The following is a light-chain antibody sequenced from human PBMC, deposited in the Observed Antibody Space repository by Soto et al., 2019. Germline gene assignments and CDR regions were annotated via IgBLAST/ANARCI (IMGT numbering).Light chain of an antibody. J-gene: IGKJ3*01. V-gene: IGKV3-15*01. CDR1: QGVSRK. Sequence: DIVMKQSPATLSVAPGERVTFSCRASQGVSRKLAWYQHKPGQAPRLLISGASTGATGIPARFSGSGSGTEFTLTISSLQSEDCAIYYCQQRSNWPVTFGPGTKVDIK. CDR2: GAS. CDR3: QQRSNWPVT.